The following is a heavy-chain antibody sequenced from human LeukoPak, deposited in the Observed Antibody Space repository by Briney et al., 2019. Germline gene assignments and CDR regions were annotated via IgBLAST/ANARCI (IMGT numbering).Heavy chain of an antibody. V-gene: IGHV1-2*06. D-gene: IGHD2-15*01. Sequence: ASVKVSCKASGYTFTGYYMHWVRQAPGQGLEWMGRINPNSGGTNYAQKFQGRVTMTRDTSISTAYMELSRLRSDDTAVYYCAKDGYCSGGSCFGDYYMDVWGKGTTVTVSS. CDR2: INPNSGGT. CDR1: GYTFTGYY. J-gene: IGHJ6*03. CDR3: AKDGYCSGGSCFGDYYMDV.